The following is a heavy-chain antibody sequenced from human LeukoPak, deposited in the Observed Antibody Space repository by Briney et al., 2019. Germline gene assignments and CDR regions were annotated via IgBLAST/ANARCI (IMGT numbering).Heavy chain of an antibody. CDR2: ISGSGDRT. J-gene: IGHJ6*02. D-gene: IGHD1-26*01. Sequence: GGSLRLSCAASGFTFRSYAMSWVRQAPGQGLEWVSAISGSGDRTYNADSVKGRFTISRDNSKNTLYLQMNSLRAEDTAVYYCAKGTYYGNFYYYYGMDVWGQGTTVTVSS. CDR1: GFTFRSYA. CDR3: AKGTYYGNFYYYYGMDV. V-gene: IGHV3-23*01.